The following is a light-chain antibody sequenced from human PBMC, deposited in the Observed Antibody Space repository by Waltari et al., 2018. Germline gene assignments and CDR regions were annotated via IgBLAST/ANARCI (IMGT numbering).Light chain of an antibody. CDR1: QTVRTTY. CDR2: DTS. CDR3: QQYDISPLT. Sequence: EIVLTQSPGTLSLSPGERATLSCRASQTVRTTYLAWYQQKPGQAPTLLIYDTSSRATGNPDKFRGSGSGTDFSLTISSLEPEDFAVYYCQQYDISPLTFGGGTKVETK. V-gene: IGKV3-20*01. J-gene: IGKJ4*01.